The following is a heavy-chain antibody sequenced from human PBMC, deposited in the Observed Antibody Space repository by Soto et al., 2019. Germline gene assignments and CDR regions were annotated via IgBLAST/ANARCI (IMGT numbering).Heavy chain of an antibody. CDR1: GYTFTSYG. CDR2: ISAYNGNT. Sequence: QVQLVQSGAEVKKPGASVKVSCKASGYTFTSYGISWVRQAPGQGLEWMGWISAYNGNTNYAQKLQGTVTMTTDTSTSTAYMELRSLRSDDTAVYYCARDPYGDYPRGDYYYGIDVWGQGTTVTVSS. J-gene: IGHJ6*02. CDR3: ARDPYGDYPRGDYYYGIDV. D-gene: IGHD4-17*01. V-gene: IGHV1-18*01.